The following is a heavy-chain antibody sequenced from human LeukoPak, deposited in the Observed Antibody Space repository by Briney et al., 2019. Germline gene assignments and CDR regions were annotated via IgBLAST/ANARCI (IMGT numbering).Heavy chain of an antibody. CDR2: IYYSGST. V-gene: IGHV4-39*01. Sequence: KPSETLSLTCTVSGGSISSSSYYWGWIRQPPGKGLEWIGSIYYSGSTYYNPSLKSRVTISVDTSKNQFSLKLSSVTAADTAVYYCAKETVDTAMVVDYWGQGTLVTVSS. D-gene: IGHD5-18*01. CDR3: AKETVDTAMVVDY. J-gene: IGHJ4*02. CDR1: GGSISSSSYY.